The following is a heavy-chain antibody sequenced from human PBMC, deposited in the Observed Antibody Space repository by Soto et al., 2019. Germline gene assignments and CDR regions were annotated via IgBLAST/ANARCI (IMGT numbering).Heavy chain of an antibody. CDR1: GFTFINYG. J-gene: IGHJ4*02. CDR3: AKDYWNPRYFDN. D-gene: IGHD1-1*01. Sequence: GSLRLSCAASGFTFINYGMSCFLQSPVKGLEWVSAVSDNGGRTRYADSVKGRFTISRDNSQNTLYLQMLSLRADDTAIYYCAKDYWNPRYFDNWGQGTLVTVSS. V-gene: IGHV3-23*01. CDR2: VSDNGGRT.